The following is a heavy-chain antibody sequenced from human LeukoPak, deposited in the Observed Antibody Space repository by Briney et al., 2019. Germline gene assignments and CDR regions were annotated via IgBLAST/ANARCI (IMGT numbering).Heavy chain of an antibody. D-gene: IGHD3-3*01. Sequence: PGGSLRPSCLASGLTLSNNNMNWFRRVQGKGLNWVSSISSSGTYIYYADSLKGRFTISRDNAKNSLYLQMNSLRAEDTAVYYCARDPYYDFWSDYGTEAFDIWGQGTMVTVSS. CDR3: ARDPYYDFWSDYGTEAFDI. V-gene: IGHV3-21*01. CDR1: GLTLSNNN. CDR2: ISSSGTYI. J-gene: IGHJ3*02.